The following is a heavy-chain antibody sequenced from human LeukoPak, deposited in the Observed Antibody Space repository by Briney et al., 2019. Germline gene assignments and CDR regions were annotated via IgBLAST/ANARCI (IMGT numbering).Heavy chain of an antibody. V-gene: IGHV3-33*01. Sequence: GGSLRLSCAASGFTLSSYGMHWVRQAPGKGLEWVAVMWYDGGYKYYADSVKGRFIITRDNSKNMLYLQMNSLRAEDTAVYYCAREGAERLFVSNWFDPWGQGTLVTVSS. J-gene: IGHJ5*02. CDR1: GFTLSSYG. D-gene: IGHD3-3*01. CDR3: AREGAERLFVSNWFDP. CDR2: MWYDGGYK.